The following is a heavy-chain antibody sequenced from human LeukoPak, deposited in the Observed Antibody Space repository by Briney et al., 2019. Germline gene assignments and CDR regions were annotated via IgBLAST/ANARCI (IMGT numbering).Heavy chain of an antibody. V-gene: IGHV4-39*07. Sequence: SETLSLTCTVSGGSINSSIYHWGWIRQPPGKGLEWIGEINHSGSTNYNPSLKSRVTISVDTSKNQFSLKLSSVTAADTAVYYCARGARNPIDYWGQGTLVTVSS. CDR1: GGSINSSIYH. CDR3: ARGARNPIDY. D-gene: IGHD6-6*01. CDR2: INHSGST. J-gene: IGHJ4*02.